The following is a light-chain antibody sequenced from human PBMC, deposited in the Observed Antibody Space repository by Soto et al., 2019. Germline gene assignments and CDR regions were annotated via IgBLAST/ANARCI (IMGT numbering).Light chain of an antibody. CDR2: DVT. V-gene: IGLV2-11*01. CDR1: SSDVGGSKF. Sequence: QSALTQPRSVSGSPGQSVTISCTGSSSDVGGSKFVSWYQQHPVKAPKLVIYDVTKRPSGVPDRFSGSKSGNTASLTISGLQADDEADYYCCSYAGNSTWVFGGGTKVTVL. CDR3: CSYAGNSTWV. J-gene: IGLJ3*02.